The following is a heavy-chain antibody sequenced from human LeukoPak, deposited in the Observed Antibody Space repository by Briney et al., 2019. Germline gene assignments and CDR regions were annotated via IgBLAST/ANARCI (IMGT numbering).Heavy chain of an antibody. D-gene: IGHD2-15*01. CDR2: INHSGST. V-gene: IGHV4-34*01. CDR3: ARTAGGQGWFDP. CDR1: GGSFSGYY. J-gene: IGHJ5*02. Sequence: SETLSLTCAVYGGSFSGYYWSWIRQPPGKGLEWIGEINHSGSTDYNPSLKSRVTISVDTSKNQFSLKLSSVTAADTAVYYCARTAGGQGWFDPWGQGTLVTVSS.